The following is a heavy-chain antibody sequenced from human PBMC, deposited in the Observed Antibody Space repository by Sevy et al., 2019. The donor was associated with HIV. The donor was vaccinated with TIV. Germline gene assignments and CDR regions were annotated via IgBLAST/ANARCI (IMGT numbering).Heavy chain of an antibody. D-gene: IGHD2-15*01. Sequence: GGSLRLSCAASGFGLSNHAMIWVRQAPGKGLEWVAGISYDARKKYYADSVRGRFTISRDDSTNTLYLQMNSLQTEDTAVYYCARLVGYCSGGRCSIIDFWGQGTLVTVSS. J-gene: IGHJ4*02. CDR1: GFGLSNHA. CDR2: ISYDARKK. CDR3: ARLVGYCSGGRCSIIDF. V-gene: IGHV3-30*01.